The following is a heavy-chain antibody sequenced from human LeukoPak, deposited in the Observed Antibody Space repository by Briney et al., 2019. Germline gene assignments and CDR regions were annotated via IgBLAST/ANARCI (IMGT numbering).Heavy chain of an antibody. CDR1: GFTFSSYG. V-gene: IGHV3-33*01. CDR2: IWYDGSNK. D-gene: IGHD2-2*01. J-gene: IGHJ6*03. CDR3: ARAQLGYCSSTSCYYYYYYMDV. Sequence: TGGSLRLSCAASGFTFSSYGMHWVRQAPGKGLEWVAVIWYDGSNKYYADSVKGRFTISRDDSKNTLYLQMNSLRAEDTAVYYCARAQLGYCSSTSCYYYYYYMDVWGKGTTVTVSS.